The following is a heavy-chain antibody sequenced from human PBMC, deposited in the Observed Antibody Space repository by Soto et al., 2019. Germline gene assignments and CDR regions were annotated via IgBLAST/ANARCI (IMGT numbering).Heavy chain of an antibody. CDR2: IWYDGSDK. J-gene: IGHJ3*02. Sequence: ESGGGVVQPGRSLRLSCAASGFSFSSYGMHWVRQAPGKGPEWVAVIWYDGSDKYYADSVKGRFTISRDNSKNTLYLQINSLRAEDTALYYCARDPRGIAGTDAFDIWGQGTMVTVSS. CDR3: ARDPRGIAGTDAFDI. D-gene: IGHD3-10*01. V-gene: IGHV3-33*01. CDR1: GFSFSSYG.